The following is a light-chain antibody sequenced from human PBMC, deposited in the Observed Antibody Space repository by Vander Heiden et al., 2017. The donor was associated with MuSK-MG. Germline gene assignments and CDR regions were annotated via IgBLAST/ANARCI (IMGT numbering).Light chain of an antibody. V-gene: IGKV1-5*03. CDR2: KAS. CDR3: QQYGNYSPYT. CDR1: QSVRSW. J-gene: IGKJ2*01. Sequence: DIQMTQSPDTLSASVGDRVIITCRASQSVRSWLAWYQQKPGKGPKLLISKASSLGSGVPSRFSGSGYGTEFTLTISSRQPDDFAAYYCQQYGNYSPYTFGQGTKVEIK.